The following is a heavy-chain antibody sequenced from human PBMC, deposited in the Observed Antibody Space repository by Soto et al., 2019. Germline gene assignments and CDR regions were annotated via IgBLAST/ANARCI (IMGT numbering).Heavy chain of an antibody. J-gene: IGHJ4*02. CDR2: IYYSGST. V-gene: IGHV4-30-4*01. CDR3: ARCYYDSSGYYYIGY. Sequence: PSETLSLTCTVSGGSISSGDYYWSWIRQPPGKGLEWIGYIYYSGSTYYNPSLKSRVTISVDTSKNQFSLKLSSVTAADTAVYYCARCYYDSSGYYYIGYWGQGTLVTVSS. CDR1: GGSISSGDYY. D-gene: IGHD3-22*01.